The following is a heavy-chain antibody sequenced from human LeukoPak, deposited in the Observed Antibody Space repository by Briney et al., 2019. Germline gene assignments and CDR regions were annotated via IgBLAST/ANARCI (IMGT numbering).Heavy chain of an antibody. J-gene: IGHJ6*03. V-gene: IGHV4-38-2*02. CDR1: GYSISSAYY. CDR2: INHSGST. Sequence: SETLSLTCSVSGYSISSAYYWGWTRQPPGKGLEWIGEINHSGSTNYNPSLKSRVTISVDTSKNQFSLKLSSVTAADTAVYYCARLLYYYGSGSYLRAYYYYYMDVWGKGTTVTISS. CDR3: ARLLYYYGSGSYLRAYYYYYMDV. D-gene: IGHD3-10*01.